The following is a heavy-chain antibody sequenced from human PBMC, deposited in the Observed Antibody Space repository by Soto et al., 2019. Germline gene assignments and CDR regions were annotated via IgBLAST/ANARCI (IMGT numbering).Heavy chain of an antibody. V-gene: IGHV1-69*12. Sequence: QVQLVQSGAEVKKPGSSVKISCKASGDTFSSYGITWVRQAPGQGLERMGGIIPVFGTTNYAPNYLDRVTITADESTSTAYMELSSLKSEDTAVYYCAREDCSGGRCDGLDVWGQGTTVTVSS. D-gene: IGHD2-15*01. CDR2: IIPVFGTT. J-gene: IGHJ6*02. CDR1: GDTFSSYG. CDR3: AREDCSGGRCDGLDV.